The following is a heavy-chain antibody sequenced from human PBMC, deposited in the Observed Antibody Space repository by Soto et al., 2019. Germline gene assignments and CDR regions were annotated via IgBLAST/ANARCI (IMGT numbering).Heavy chain of an antibody. D-gene: IGHD1-26*01. CDR1: GFTFSSYG. CDR2: ISYDGNNK. V-gene: IGHV3-33*01. Sequence: PGGSLRLSCTASGFTFSSYGIHWVRQAPGKGLEWVAVISYDGNNKYYADSVKGRFTISRDNSKNTLYLQMNSLRAEDTAVYYCARESLGIEGSSGLDYWGQGTLVTVSS. J-gene: IGHJ4*02. CDR3: ARESLGIEGSSGLDY.